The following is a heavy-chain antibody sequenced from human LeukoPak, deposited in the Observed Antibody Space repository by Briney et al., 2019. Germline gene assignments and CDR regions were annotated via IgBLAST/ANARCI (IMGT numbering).Heavy chain of an antibody. D-gene: IGHD6-13*01. V-gene: IGHV1-46*01. CDR3: ARIGAAENDDAFDI. CDR2: INPSGGST. CDR1: GYTFTSYY. Sequence: VASVKVSCKASGYTFTSYYIHWVRQAPGQGLEWMGIINPSGGSTNYAQKFQGRVTMTRDMSTSTVYMELSSLISEDTAMYYCARIGAAENDDAFDIWGQGTVVTVSS. J-gene: IGHJ3*02.